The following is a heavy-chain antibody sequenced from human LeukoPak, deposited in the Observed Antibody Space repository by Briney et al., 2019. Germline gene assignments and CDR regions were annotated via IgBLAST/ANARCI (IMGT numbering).Heavy chain of an antibody. D-gene: IGHD6-13*01. CDR3: ARIATAGKVNYYYYNMDV. J-gene: IGHJ6*03. Sequence: GESLKISCKASGYSFTSYWIGWVRQMPGKGLEWMGIIYPGDSDTRYSPSFQGQVTISADKSISTAYLQWSSLKASDTAMYYCARIATAGKVNYYYYNMDVWGKGTTVTISS. CDR1: GYSFTSYW. V-gene: IGHV5-51*01. CDR2: IYPGDSDT.